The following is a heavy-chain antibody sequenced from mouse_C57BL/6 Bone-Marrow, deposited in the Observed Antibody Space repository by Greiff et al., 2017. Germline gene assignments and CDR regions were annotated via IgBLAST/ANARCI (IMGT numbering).Heavy chain of an antibody. Sequence: EVNVVESGGGLVQPGESLKLSCESNEYEFPSHDMSWVRKTPEKRLELVAAITSDGGSTYYPDTMERRFIISRDNTKKTLYLQMSSLRSEDTALYYCARVGSSYPGYFDVWGTGTTVTVSS. CDR1: EYEFPSHD. J-gene: IGHJ1*03. CDR3: ARVGSSYPGYFDV. CDR2: ITSDGGST. D-gene: IGHD1-1*01. V-gene: IGHV5-2*01.